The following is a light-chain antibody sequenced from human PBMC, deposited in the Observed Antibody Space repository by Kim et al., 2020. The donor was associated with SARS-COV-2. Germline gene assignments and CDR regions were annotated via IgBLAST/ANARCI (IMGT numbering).Light chain of an antibody. Sequence: SASVGDRITMTCRARQGINNYLDWFQQRPGRAPRSLIYGASNLQSGVPSKFSGSGFGTDFPLTITNLQPEDFATYYCQQYNGYPYTFGQGTKLEI. V-gene: IGKV1-16*02. CDR2: GAS. CDR1: QGINNY. J-gene: IGKJ2*01. CDR3: QQYNGYPYT.